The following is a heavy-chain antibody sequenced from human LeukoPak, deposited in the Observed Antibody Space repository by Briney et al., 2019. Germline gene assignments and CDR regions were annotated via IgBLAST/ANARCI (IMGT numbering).Heavy chain of an antibody. CDR3: AKAAAAPGFDF. CDR2: FNGDGRSA. D-gene: IGHD6-13*01. J-gene: IGHJ4*02. V-gene: IGHV3-74*01. CDR1: GFTFSTYW. Sequence: GGSLRLSCAASGFTFSTYWMHWVRQAPGKGLVWVSRFNGDGRSAYYADSVKGRFTISRDNSKNTIYLQMNSLRAEDTALYYCAKAAAAPGFDFWGQGTLVTVSS.